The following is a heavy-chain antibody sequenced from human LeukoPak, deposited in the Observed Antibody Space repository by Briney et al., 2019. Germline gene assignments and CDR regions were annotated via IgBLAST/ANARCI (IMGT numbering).Heavy chain of an antibody. Sequence: GGSLRLSCAASGFTVSSNYMSWVRQAPGKGLEWVSVIYSGGSTYYADSVKGRFTISRDNSKNTLYLQMNSLRAEDTAVYYCARRASYGSGSYGWNDYWGQGTLVTVSS. CDR1: GFTVSSNY. J-gene: IGHJ4*02. V-gene: IGHV3-53*01. D-gene: IGHD3-10*01. CDR3: ARRASYGSGSYGWNDY. CDR2: IYSGGST.